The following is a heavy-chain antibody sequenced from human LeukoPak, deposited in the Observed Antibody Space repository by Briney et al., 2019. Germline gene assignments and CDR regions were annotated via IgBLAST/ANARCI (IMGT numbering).Heavy chain of an antibody. Sequence: SVKVSCKASGGTFSSYAISWVRQAPGQGLEWMGRIIPIFGTANYAQKFQGRVTITTDESTSTAYMELSSLRSEDTAVYYCARTRTKYYDSSGHYYGYWGQGTLVTVSS. CDR3: ARTRTKYYDSSGHYYGY. D-gene: IGHD3-22*01. V-gene: IGHV1-69*05. CDR1: GGTFSSYA. J-gene: IGHJ4*02. CDR2: IIPIFGTA.